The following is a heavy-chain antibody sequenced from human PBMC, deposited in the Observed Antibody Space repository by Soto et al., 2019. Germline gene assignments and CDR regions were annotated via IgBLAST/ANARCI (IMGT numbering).Heavy chain of an antibody. CDR1: GGTFSSYA. Sequence: GCLVKVSCKASGGTFSSYAISWVRQAPGQGLEWMGGIIPIFGTANYAQKFQGRVTITADESTSTAYMELSSLRSEDTAVYYCARGRTDSGYDLVGNWFDPWGQGILVTVPS. CDR2: IIPIFGTA. D-gene: IGHD5-12*01. CDR3: ARGRTDSGYDLVGNWFDP. J-gene: IGHJ5*02. V-gene: IGHV1-69*01.